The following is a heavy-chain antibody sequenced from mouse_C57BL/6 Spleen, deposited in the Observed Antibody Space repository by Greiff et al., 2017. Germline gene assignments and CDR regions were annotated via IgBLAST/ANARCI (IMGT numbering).Heavy chain of an antibody. D-gene: IGHD6-1*01. CDR2: ISTRSGNY. CDR1: GYTFTSYG. CDR3: ARSSHCDSSYWYFDV. Sequence: QVQLQQSGAELARPGASVKLSCKASGYTFTSYGISWVKQRTGQGLEWIGEISTRSGNYYYNEKFKGKATLTADKSSSTAYMELRILKSEDSAVYFCARSSHCDSSYWYFDVWGTGTTVTVSS. J-gene: IGHJ1*03. V-gene: IGHV1-81*01.